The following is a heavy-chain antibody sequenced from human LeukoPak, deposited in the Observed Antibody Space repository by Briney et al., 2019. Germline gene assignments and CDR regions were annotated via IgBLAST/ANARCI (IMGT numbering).Heavy chain of an antibody. CDR3: ARAGGYSYGYPY. Sequence: SVKVSCKASGYTFTSYDINWVRQAPGQGLEWMGRIIPIFGTANYAQKFQGRVTITTDESTSTACMELSSLRSEDTAVYYCARAGGYSYGYPYWGQGTLVTVSS. D-gene: IGHD5-18*01. J-gene: IGHJ4*02. CDR1: GYTFTSYD. V-gene: IGHV1-69*05. CDR2: IIPIFGTA.